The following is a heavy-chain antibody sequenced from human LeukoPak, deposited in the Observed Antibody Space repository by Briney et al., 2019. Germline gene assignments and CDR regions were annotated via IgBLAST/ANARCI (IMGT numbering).Heavy chain of an antibody. V-gene: IGHV1-2*02. CDR3: ARDLIVVVNPKPEYFQH. D-gene: IGHD3-22*01. Sequence: AASVKVSCKASGYSFTAYYIHWVRQAPGQGLEWMGWINPNSGGTNYAQKFQGRVTMTRDMSISTVYMGLSRLRSDDTAVYYCARDLIVVVNPKPEYFQHWGQGTLVTVSS. CDR1: GYSFTAYY. J-gene: IGHJ1*01. CDR2: INPNSGGT.